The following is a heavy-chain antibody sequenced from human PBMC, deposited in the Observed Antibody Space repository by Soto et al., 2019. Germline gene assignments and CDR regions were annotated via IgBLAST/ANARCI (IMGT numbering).Heavy chain of an antibody. CDR3: ARANDFWSGPRGNAFDI. D-gene: IGHD3-3*01. V-gene: IGHV4-30-4*01. Sequence: SETLSLTCTVSGGSISSGDYYWSWIRQPPGKGLEWIGYIYYSGSTYYNPSLKSRVTISVDTSKNQFSLKLSSVTAADTAVYYCARANDFWSGPRGNAFDIWGQGTMVTVSS. CDR2: IYYSGST. CDR1: GGSISSGDYY. J-gene: IGHJ3*02.